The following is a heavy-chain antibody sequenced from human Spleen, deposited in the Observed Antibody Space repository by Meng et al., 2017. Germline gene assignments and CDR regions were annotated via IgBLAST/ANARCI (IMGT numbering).Heavy chain of an antibody. CDR1: GFTFSNAW. V-gene: IGHV3-15*01. CDR3: SSSPYHYDY. CDR2: IKSKANGGTI. J-gene: IGHJ4*02. D-gene: IGHD3-22*01. Sequence: EVQLVESGGGLVKPGGSLRLSCAASGFTFSNAWMSWVRQAPGKGLEWVGRIKSKANGGTIDYAAPVKGRFTISRDDSKNMLYLEMNSLKTEDTALYYCSSSPYHYDYWGQGILVTVS.